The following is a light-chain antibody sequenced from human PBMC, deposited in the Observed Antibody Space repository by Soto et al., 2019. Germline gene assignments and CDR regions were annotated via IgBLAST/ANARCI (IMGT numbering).Light chain of an antibody. J-gene: IGKJ2*01. V-gene: IGKV3-15*01. CDR3: QQYNTWPPKYT. Sequence: EIVMTQSPATLSVSPGGRATLSCRASQSVSSYLAWYQQRPGQPPRLLIYGASTRATGIPARFSGSGSGTEFSLTISSLQSEDFAVYYYQQYNTWPPKYTFGQGTKLEIK. CDR2: GAS. CDR1: QSVSSY.